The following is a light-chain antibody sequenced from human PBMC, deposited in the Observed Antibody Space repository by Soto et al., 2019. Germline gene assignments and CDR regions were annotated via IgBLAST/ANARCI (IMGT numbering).Light chain of an antibody. CDR3: QHYDASQWT. V-gene: IGKV3-20*01. Sequence: EIVLTQSPGTLSLSPGERATLSCRASQSVSSSSLAWYQQKPGQAPRLLIYGASSRATGIPDRFSGSGSGTDFTLTISRLEPEDFAVYYCQHYDASQWTFGQGTKVDI. CDR2: GAS. J-gene: IGKJ1*01. CDR1: QSVSSSS.